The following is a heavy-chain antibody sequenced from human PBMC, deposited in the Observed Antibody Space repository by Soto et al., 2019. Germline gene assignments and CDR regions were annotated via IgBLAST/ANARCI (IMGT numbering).Heavy chain of an antibody. CDR2: ISGSGGST. CDR1: GFTFSSYA. Sequence: GGSLRLSCAASGFTFSSYAMSWVRQAPGKGLEWVSAISGSGGSTYYADSVKGRFTISKDNSKNTLYLQMNSLRAEDTAVYYCAKEPYYDILTGYGVWGKGTTVTVSS. J-gene: IGHJ6*04. V-gene: IGHV3-23*01. CDR3: AKEPYYDILTGYGV. D-gene: IGHD3-9*01.